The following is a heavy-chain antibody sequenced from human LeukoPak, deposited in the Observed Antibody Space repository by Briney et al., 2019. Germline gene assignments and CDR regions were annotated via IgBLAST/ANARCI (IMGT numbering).Heavy chain of an antibody. Sequence: NPSETLSLTCNVSGDSISNYYWSWIRQSPGKGLEWIGYIYYSGSTNYNPPLKSRVTISVDRSKNQFSLRLSSVTAADTAVYYCARVFEYAFDIWGQGTMVTVSS. CDR2: IYYSGST. D-gene: IGHD3-3*01. V-gene: IGHV4-59*01. CDR1: GDSISNYY. CDR3: ARVFEYAFDI. J-gene: IGHJ3*02.